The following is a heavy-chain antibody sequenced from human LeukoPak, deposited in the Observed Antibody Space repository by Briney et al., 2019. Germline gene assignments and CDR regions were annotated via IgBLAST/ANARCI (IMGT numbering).Heavy chain of an antibody. D-gene: IGHD3-10*01. V-gene: IGHV3-9*03. CDR3: AKSKYLGGSYDY. Sequence: GGSPRLSCAASGFTFDDYAMHWVRQAPGKGLEWVSGISWNSDMIGYADSVKGRFTISRDNAKNSLYLQMNSLRAEDMALYYCAKSKYLGGSYDYWGQGTLVTVSS. CDR2: ISWNSDMI. CDR1: GFTFDDYA. J-gene: IGHJ4*02.